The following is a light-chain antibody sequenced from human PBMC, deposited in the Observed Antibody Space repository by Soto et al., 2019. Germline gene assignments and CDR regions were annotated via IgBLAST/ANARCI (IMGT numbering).Light chain of an antibody. CDR2: GAS. CDR3: QHYNNWPPYT. V-gene: IGKV3D-15*01. CDR1: QRISSN. Sequence: EIGMTQSTATLSVSPGERATLSCRASQRISSNLAWYQQKPGQAPRLLIYGASTRATGVPARFSGSGSETDFTLTISNLQAEDCAVYYCQHYNNWPPYTLGQGTKVDIK. J-gene: IGKJ2*01.